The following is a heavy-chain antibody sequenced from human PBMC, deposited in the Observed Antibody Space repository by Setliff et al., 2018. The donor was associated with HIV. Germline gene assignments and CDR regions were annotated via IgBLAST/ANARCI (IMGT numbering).Heavy chain of an antibody. V-gene: IGHV3-7*01. CDR3: VRWGLPYGIDA. J-gene: IGHJ4*02. CDR2: IKPDGSSK. CDR1: GFTFSTFW. D-gene: IGHD3-16*01. Sequence: SLRLSCAASGFTFSTFWMGWVRQAPGKGREWVAHIKPDGSSKKYVDSVKGRFTISRDNAKDSLYLQMHSLRAEDTAVYYCVRWGLPYGIDAWGQGTLVTVSS.